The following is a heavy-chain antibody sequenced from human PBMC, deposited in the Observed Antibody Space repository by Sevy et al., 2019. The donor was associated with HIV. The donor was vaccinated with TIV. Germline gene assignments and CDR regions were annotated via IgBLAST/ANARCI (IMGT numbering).Heavy chain of an antibody. D-gene: IGHD5-18*01. CDR3: ARDEYSYASGFDY. J-gene: IGHJ4*02. V-gene: IGHV3-21*01. CDR2: ISSGGDYI. CDR1: GFTFSSYI. Sequence: GGSLRLSCAASGFTFSSYIMNWVRQVPGMGLEWVSSISSGGDYIYYTNSVKGRFTISRDNAKNSLYLHMNSLRAEDTAVYYCARDEYSYASGFDYWGQGTLVTVSS.